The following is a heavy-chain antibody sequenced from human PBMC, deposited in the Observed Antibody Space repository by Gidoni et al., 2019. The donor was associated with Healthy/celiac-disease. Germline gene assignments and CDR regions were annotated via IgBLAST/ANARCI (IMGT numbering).Heavy chain of an antibody. D-gene: IGHD5-12*01. J-gene: IGHJ4*02. CDR3: ASEYSGYDGGTFDY. CDR1: GGPITSGDYY. CDR2: IYYSGST. V-gene: IGHV4-30-4*01. Sequence: QVQLQESAPGLVKPPQTLSPTCTVSGGPITSGDYYWSWHRQPPGKGLEWIGYIYYSGSTYYNPSLKSRVTISVDTSKNQFSLKLSSVTAADTAVYYCASEYSGYDGGTFDYWGQGTLVTVSS.